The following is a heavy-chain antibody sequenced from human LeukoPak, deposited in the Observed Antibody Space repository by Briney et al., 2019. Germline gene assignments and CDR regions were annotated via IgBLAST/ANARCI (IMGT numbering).Heavy chain of an antibody. J-gene: IGHJ4*02. V-gene: IGHV1-2*06. CDR2: INPNSGGT. CDR3: ARSTLHGKKPVDY. Sequence: ASVKVSCKASGYTFTGYYMHWVRQAPGQGLEWMGRINPNSGGTNYAQKFQGRVTMTRGTSISTAYMELSRLRSDDTAVYYCARSTLHGKKPVDYWGQGTLVTVSS. D-gene: IGHD1-14*01. CDR1: GYTFTGYY.